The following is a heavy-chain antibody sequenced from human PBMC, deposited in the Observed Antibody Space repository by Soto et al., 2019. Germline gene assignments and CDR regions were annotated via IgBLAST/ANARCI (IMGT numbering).Heavy chain of an antibody. V-gene: IGHV3-23*01. CDR3: AKPASMTTRAGFDH. D-gene: IGHD4-17*01. J-gene: IGHJ4*02. CDR1: GFTFSSYA. Sequence: EVQVLESGGGLVQPGGSLRLSCAASGFTFSSYAMSWVRQAPGQGLEWVSAISGSGSNPYYADSVKGRFTISRDNSKNTLYLQMNTLSAEDTALYYWAKPASMTTRAGFDHWGQGTLVTVSS. CDR2: ISGSGSNP.